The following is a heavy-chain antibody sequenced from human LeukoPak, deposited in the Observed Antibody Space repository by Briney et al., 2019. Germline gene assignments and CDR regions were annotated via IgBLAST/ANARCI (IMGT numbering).Heavy chain of an antibody. CDR2: IRYDGSNK. CDR3: AKDRGDDFWSGPHY. CDR1: GFTFSSYG. D-gene: IGHD3-3*01. J-gene: IGHJ4*02. V-gene: IGHV3-30*02. Sequence: SGGSLRLSCAASGFTFSSYGMHWVRQAPGKGLEWVAFIRYDGSNKFYADSVKGRFTISRDNSRYSVFLQMNSLRAEDTAMYYCAKDRGDDFWSGPHYWGQGTLVTVSS.